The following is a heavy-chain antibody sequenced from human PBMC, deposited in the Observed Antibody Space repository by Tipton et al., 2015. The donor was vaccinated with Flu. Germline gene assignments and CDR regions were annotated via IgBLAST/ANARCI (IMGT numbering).Heavy chain of an antibody. Sequence: SGFTFSSYAMHWVRQAPGKGLERVAGIWYDGGNKYYADSVKGRFTISRDNSKNTLYLQMNSLRAEDTAVYYCARGYDILTDGGGYFDYRGQGTLVTVSS. V-gene: IGHV3-33*01. CDR2: IWYDGGNK. J-gene: IGHJ4*02. CDR1: GFTFSSYA. D-gene: IGHD3-9*01. CDR3: ARGYDILTDGGGYFDY.